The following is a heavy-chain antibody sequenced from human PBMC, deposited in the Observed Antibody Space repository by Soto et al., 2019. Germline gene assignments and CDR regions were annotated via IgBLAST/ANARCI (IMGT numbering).Heavy chain of an antibody. Sequence: AGLPGLACADSGLPFSRYAMHGVRLGPGQGLEWVSAISGSGGSTYYADSVKGRFTISRDNSKNTLYMQMNSLRAEDTAVYYCAKVPHELASSSSSYFDYCGQGTLVTVSS. CDR1: GLPFSRYA. CDR2: ISGSGGST. D-gene: IGHD6-6*01. J-gene: IGHJ4*02. V-gene: IGHV3-23*01. CDR3: AKVPHELASSSSSYFDY.